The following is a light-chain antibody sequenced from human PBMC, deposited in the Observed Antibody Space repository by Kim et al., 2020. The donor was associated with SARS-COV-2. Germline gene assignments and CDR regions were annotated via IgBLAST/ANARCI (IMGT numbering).Light chain of an antibody. J-gene: IGLJ1*01. CDR2: YNS. V-gene: IGLV3-21*04. Sequence: APGGAARITCGGDNIGSKSVHWYQQKPGQAPVLVIYYNSVRPSGIPERFSGSNSGNTATLTISRVEAGDEADFYCQVWDNNSVHYVFGTGTKVTVL. CDR1: NIGSKS. CDR3: QVWDNNSVHYV.